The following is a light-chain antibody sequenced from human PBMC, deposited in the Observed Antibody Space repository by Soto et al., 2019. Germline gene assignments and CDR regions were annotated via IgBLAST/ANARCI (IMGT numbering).Light chain of an antibody. CDR2: GAS. V-gene: IGKV3-20*01. CDR1: QSVSSSY. J-gene: IGKJ2*01. CDR3: QQYGSSPLMYT. Sequence: EIVLTQSPGTLSLSPGERATLSCRASQSVSSSYLAWYQQKPGQAPRRLIYGASSRATGIPDRFSGSGSGTDFTLTISRLEPEDFAVYYCQQYGSSPLMYTFGQWTKLEIK.